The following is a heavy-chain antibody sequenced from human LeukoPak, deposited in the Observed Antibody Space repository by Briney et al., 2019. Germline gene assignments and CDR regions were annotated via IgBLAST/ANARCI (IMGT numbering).Heavy chain of an antibody. Sequence: GGSLRPSCAASGFTFNKFALSWVRQAPGKGLEWVSAISINGDGTYYADSVRGRFTISRDNSKNTLYLQMNSLKTEDTAVYYCAKDLLFPRFGSESWGQGTLVTVSS. CDR1: GFTFNKFA. J-gene: IGHJ5*02. CDR3: AKDLLFPRFGSES. V-gene: IGHV3-23*01. D-gene: IGHD3-10*01. CDR2: ISINGDGT.